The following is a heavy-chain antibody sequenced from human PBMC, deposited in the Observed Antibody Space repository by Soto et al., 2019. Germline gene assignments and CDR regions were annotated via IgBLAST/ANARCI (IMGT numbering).Heavy chain of an antibody. Sequence: SETLSLTCTVSGGSISSGGYYWSWIRQHPGKGLEWIGYIYYCGSTYYNPSLKSRVTISVDTSKNQFSLKLSSVTAADTAVYYCARAGGLGAVAVDYWGQGTLVTVSS. CDR3: ARAGGLGAVAVDY. V-gene: IGHV4-31*03. CDR2: IYYCGST. D-gene: IGHD6-19*01. J-gene: IGHJ4*02. CDR1: GGSISSGGYY.